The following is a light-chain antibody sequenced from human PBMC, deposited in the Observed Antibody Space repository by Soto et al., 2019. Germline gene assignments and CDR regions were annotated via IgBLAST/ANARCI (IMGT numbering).Light chain of an antibody. V-gene: IGKV3D-15*01. CDR1: QSVSSN. J-gene: IGKJ1*01. CDR2: GAS. CDR3: QQYKDWPPWT. Sequence: EIVMAQSPATLSVSPGNRATLSCRASQSVSSNLAWYQQKRGQAPRLLIYGASTRATGIPARFSGSGSGTEFSLTISSLQSEDFAVYFCQQYKDWPPWTFGQGTKVEI.